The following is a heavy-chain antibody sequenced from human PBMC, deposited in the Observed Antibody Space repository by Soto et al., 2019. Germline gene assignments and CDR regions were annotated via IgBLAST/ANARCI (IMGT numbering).Heavy chain of an antibody. V-gene: IGHV3-30*18. CDR1: KFSFSNYG. CDR2: TTYDGRQT. J-gene: IGHJ3*02. CDR3: AKDWREGYDTEAYDI. Sequence: DLEESGGGVVQPGKSLRLSCAASKFSFSNYGMHWVRQAPGKGLEWVAVTTYDGRQTYYADSVKGRFTISRDNSKNMLYLQMNSLRIDDTAVYYCAKDWREGYDTEAYDIWGQGTEVTVSS. D-gene: IGHD5-12*01.